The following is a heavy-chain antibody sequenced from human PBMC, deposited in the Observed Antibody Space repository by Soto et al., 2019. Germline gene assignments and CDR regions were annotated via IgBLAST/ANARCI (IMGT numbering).Heavy chain of an antibody. CDR2: IYYSGST. CDR1: GGSISSYY. D-gene: IGHD6-19*01. Sequence: QVQLQESGPGLVKPSETLSLTCTVSGGSISSYYWSWIRQPPGKGLEWIGYIYYSGSTNYNPSLKGRVTISVDTSKNPFSLKLSSVTAADTAVYYCARHTEAEGGSGWYDDAFDIWGQGTMVTVSS. CDR3: ARHTEAEGGSGWYDDAFDI. J-gene: IGHJ3*02. V-gene: IGHV4-59*08.